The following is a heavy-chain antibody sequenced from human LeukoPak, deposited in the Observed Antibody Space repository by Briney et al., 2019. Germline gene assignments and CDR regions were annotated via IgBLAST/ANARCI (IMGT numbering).Heavy chain of an antibody. Sequence: SETLSLTCAVSGGSTSRPDHCWAWIRPPPGKEPEWTVSICYGGTTYYNPSLKSRVTISVDTSTNKFSLKLSSVTAADTAVYYCAHTNHYYFDWGQGTLVTVSS. J-gene: IGHJ4*02. D-gene: IGHD2/OR15-2a*01. CDR3: AHTNHYYFD. CDR1: GGSTSRPDHC. CDR2: ICYGGTT. V-gene: IGHV4-39*01.